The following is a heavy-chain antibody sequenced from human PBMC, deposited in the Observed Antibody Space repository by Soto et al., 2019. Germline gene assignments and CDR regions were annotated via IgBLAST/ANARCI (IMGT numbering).Heavy chain of an antibody. Sequence: LLEAGGGLVHPGGSLRLSCSASRSSFSSYAINWVHQLPGKGLEWVSSTSGSGGRSDYADSVRGRFTVSRDNQESMVYLQMNNLRVEDTAEYYCTASPSGTWPGGYYHFMAVWGKGTTVIVSS. D-gene: IGHD2-15*01. J-gene: IGHJ6*03. CDR1: RSSFSSYA. CDR3: TASPSGTWPGGYYHFMAV. CDR2: TSGSGGRS. V-gene: IGHV3-23*01.